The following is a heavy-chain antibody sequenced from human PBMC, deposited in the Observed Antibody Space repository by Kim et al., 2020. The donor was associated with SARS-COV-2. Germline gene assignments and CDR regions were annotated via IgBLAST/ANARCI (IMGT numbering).Heavy chain of an antibody. CDR2: ISSSSSYT. CDR3: ARLGYGGDDAFDI. V-gene: IGHV3-11*03. Sequence: GGSLRLSCAASGFTFSDYYMSWIRQAPGKGLEWVSYISSSSSYTNYADSVKGRFTISRDNAKNSLYLQMNSLRAEDTAVYYCARLGYGGDDAFDIWGQGTMVTVSS. J-gene: IGHJ3*02. CDR1: GFTFSDYY. D-gene: IGHD2-21*01.